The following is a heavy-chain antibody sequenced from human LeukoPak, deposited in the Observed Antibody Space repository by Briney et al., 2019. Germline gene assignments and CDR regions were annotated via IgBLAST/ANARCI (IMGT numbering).Heavy chain of an antibody. D-gene: IGHD2-21*01. V-gene: IGHV3-23*01. CDR3: AKGQFRLDAFDI. J-gene: IGHJ3*02. CDR1: GFTFSSYA. CDR2: ISGSGGST. Sequence: GSLRLSCAASGFTFSSYAMSWVRQAPGKGLEWVSAISGSGGSTYYADSVKGRFTISRDNSKNTLYLQMNSLRAEDTAVYYCAKGQFRLDAFDIWGQGTMVTVSS.